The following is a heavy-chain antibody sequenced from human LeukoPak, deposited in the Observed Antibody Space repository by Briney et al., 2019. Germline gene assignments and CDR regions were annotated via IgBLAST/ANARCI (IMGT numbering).Heavy chain of an antibody. Sequence: SETLSLTCTVSGGSISSGSYYWSWIRQPAGKGLEWIGRIYTSGSTNYNPSLKSRVTTSVDASKNQFSLRLNSVTAADTAVYYCARGTVTTRSHFDYWGQGTLVTVSS. CDR2: IYTSGST. J-gene: IGHJ4*02. CDR1: GGSISSGSYY. D-gene: IGHD4-17*01. CDR3: ARGTVTTRSHFDY. V-gene: IGHV4-61*02.